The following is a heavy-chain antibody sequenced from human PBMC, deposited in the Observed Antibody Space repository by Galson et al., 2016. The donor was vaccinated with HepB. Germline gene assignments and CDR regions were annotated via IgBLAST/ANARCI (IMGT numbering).Heavy chain of an antibody. Sequence: SLRLSCAASGFTFSTYWMSWVRQAPGKGLEWVANIKPDGSEKYYVDSVKGRFTISRDTAKNSLYLQMNSLGAEDTAVYYCARRQRYTTNAFDYWCQGTLVTVAS. CDR2: IKPDGSEK. J-gene: IGHJ4*02. CDR3: ARRQRYTTNAFDY. D-gene: IGHD1-1*01. CDR1: GFTFSTYW. V-gene: IGHV3-7*01.